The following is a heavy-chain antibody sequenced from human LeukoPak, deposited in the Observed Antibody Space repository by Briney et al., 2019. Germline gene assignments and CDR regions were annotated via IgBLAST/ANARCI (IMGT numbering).Heavy chain of an antibody. J-gene: IGHJ4*02. V-gene: IGHV4-39*07. Sequence: SETLSLTCTVSGGSISSSSYYWGWIRQPPGKGLEWIGSIYYSGSTYYNPSLKSRVTISVDTSKNQFSLQLNSVTAADPAVYYCARGRSYPTRPFDCWRQGTLVTVSS. D-gene: IGHD3-16*02. CDR3: ARGRSYPTRPFDC. CDR2: IYYSGST. CDR1: GGSISSSSYY.